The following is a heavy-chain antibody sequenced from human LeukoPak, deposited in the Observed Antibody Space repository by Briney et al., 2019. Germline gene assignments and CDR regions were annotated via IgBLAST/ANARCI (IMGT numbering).Heavy chain of an antibody. V-gene: IGHV3-74*01. CDR3: ARDEDWSGYYGAFDI. CDR1: GFTFSIYW. J-gene: IGHJ3*02. Sequence: GGSLRLSCAASGFTFSIYWMHWVRQAPGKGLVWVSRINSDGSSTSYADSVKGRFTISRDNAKNALYLQMNSLRAEDTAVYYCARDEDWSGYYGAFDIWGQGTMVTVSS. CDR2: INSDGSST. D-gene: IGHD3-3*01.